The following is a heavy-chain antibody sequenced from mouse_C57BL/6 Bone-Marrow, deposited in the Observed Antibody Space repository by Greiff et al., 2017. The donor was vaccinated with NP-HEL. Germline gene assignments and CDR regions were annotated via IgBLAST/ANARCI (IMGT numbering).Heavy chain of an antibody. D-gene: IGHD2-4*01. Sequence: VQLQQSGAELARPGASVKLSCKASGYTFTSYGISWVKQRTGQGLEWIGEIYPRSGNTYYNEKFKGKATLTADKSSSTAYMELRSLTSEDSAVYFCARSGLRREGLGYWGQGTTLTVSS. CDR1: GYTFTSYG. CDR3: ARSGLRREGLGY. J-gene: IGHJ2*01. CDR2: IYPRSGNT. V-gene: IGHV1-81*01.